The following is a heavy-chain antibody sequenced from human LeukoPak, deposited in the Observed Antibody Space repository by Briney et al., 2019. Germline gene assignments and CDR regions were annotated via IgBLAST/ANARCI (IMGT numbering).Heavy chain of an antibody. CDR1: GFTVSSNY. CDR2: IYSGGST. CDR3: ARDLHYYDSSGYPKGWFDP. D-gene: IGHD3-22*01. J-gene: IGHJ5*02. Sequence: GGSLRLSCAASGFTVSSNYMSWVRQAPGKGLEWVSVIYSGGSTYYADSVKGRFTISRDNSKNTLYLQMNSLRAEDTAVYYCARDLHYYDSSGYPKGWFDPWGQGTLVTVSS. V-gene: IGHV3-66*01.